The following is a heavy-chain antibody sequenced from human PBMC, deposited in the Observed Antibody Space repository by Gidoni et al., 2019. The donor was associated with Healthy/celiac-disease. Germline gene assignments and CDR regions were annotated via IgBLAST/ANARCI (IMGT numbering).Heavy chain of an antibody. CDR2: IIPIFGTA. J-gene: IGHJ4*02. CDR3: ARAPIAVAGTSFDY. Sequence: QVQLVQSGAEVKKPGSSVKVSCKASGATFSSYAISWVRQAPGQGLEWMGGIIPIFGTANYAQKFQGRVTITADESTSTAYMELSSLRSEDTAVYYCARAPIAVAGTSFDYWGQGTLVTVSS. V-gene: IGHV1-69*01. D-gene: IGHD6-19*01. CDR1: GATFSSYA.